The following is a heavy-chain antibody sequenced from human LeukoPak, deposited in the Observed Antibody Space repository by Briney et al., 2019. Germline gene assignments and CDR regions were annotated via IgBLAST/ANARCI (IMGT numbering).Heavy chain of an antibody. D-gene: IGHD2-8*01. Sequence: PGGSLRLSCAASGFTFSSYAMSWVRQAPGKGLEWVSAISGSGGSTYYADSVKGRFTISRDNSKNTLYLQMNSLRAEDTAVYYCAKDDRYCSNGVCPGAFDYWGQGTLVTVSS. CDR2: ISGSGGST. V-gene: IGHV3-23*01. J-gene: IGHJ4*02. CDR1: GFTFSSYA. CDR3: AKDDRYCSNGVCPGAFDY.